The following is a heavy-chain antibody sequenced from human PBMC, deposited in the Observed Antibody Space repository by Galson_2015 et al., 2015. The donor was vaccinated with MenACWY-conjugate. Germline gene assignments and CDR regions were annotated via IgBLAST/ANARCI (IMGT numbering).Heavy chain of an antibody. D-gene: IGHD2-21*01. CDR2: ITDSGGST. J-gene: IGHJ6*02. Sequence: SLRLSCAASGFTFSTYAMRWVRQAPGKGLEWVSSITDSGGSTYYADSVKGRFSISRDNSKNTLYLQMDSLRAEDTAVYYCARRTYSIDVWGQGTTVTVSS. CDR1: GFTFSTYA. V-gene: IGHV3-23*01. CDR3: ARRTYSIDV.